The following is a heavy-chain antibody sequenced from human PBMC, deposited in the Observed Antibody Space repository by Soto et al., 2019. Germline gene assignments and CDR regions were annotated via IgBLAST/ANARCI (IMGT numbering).Heavy chain of an antibody. V-gene: IGHV4-59*01. Sequence: SETLFLTCTVSGGSISSYYWSWIRQPPGKGLEWIGYIYYSGSTNYNPSLKGRVTISVDTSKNQFSLKLSSVTAADTAVYYCARVMTTVTIDAFDIWGQGTMVTVSS. J-gene: IGHJ3*02. CDR3: ARVMTTVTIDAFDI. D-gene: IGHD4-17*01. CDR1: GGSISSYY. CDR2: IYYSGST.